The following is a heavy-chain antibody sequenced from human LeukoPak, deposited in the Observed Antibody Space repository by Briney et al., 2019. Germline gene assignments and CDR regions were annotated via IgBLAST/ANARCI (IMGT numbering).Heavy chain of an antibody. J-gene: IGHJ4*02. CDR1: GYSISSGYY. CDR2: IYHSGST. CDR3: ASGLAVANDY. D-gene: IGHD6-19*01. Sequence: SETLSLTCAVSGYSISSGYYWGWIRQPPGKGLEWIGNIYHSGSTYYNPSLKSRVTISVDTSKNQFSLKLSSVTAADTAVYYCASGLAVANDYWGQGTLVTVSS. V-gene: IGHV4-38-2*01.